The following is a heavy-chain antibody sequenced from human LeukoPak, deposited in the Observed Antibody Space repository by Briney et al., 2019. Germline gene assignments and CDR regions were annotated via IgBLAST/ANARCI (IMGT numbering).Heavy chain of an antibody. D-gene: IGHD3-22*01. CDR3: AREYYDSGAYYSLDS. CDR1: GFTFDDYT. CDR2: ISRDGGGT. V-gene: IGHV3-43*01. J-gene: IGHJ4*02. Sequence: GGSLRLSCAASGFTFDDYTMHWVRHAPGKGLEWVSVISRDGGGTYYADSVKGRFTISRDNSKNSLYLQMNSLRTEDTALYYCAREYYDSGAYYSLDSWGRGTLVTVSS.